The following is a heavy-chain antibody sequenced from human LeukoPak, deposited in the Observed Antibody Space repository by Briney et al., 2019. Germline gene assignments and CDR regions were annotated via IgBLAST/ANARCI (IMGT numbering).Heavy chain of an antibody. Sequence: GGSLRLSCAASEFSVGSNYMTWVRQAPGKGLEWVSLIYSGGSTYYADSVKGRFTISRDNSKNTLYLQMNSLRAEDTAVYYCARDWGRTGYYADFWGQGTLVTVSS. CDR2: IYSGGST. J-gene: IGHJ4*02. CDR1: EFSVGSNY. D-gene: IGHD3-9*01. V-gene: IGHV3-66*01. CDR3: ARDWGRTGYYADF.